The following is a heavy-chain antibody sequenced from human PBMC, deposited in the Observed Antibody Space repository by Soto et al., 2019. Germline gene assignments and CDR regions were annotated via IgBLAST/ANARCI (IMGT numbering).Heavy chain of an antibody. V-gene: IGHV3-7*03. Sequence: GSLRLSCTASEFTFSRYWMSWVRQAPGKGLEWVASIKQDGSEKYYVDSVKGRFSISRDNAKNSLYLQMNSLRAEDTAVYYCARDGGNYFDYWGQGTLVTVLL. CDR1: EFTFSRYW. CDR3: ARDGGNYFDY. D-gene: IGHD3-16*01. CDR2: IKQDGSEK. J-gene: IGHJ4*02.